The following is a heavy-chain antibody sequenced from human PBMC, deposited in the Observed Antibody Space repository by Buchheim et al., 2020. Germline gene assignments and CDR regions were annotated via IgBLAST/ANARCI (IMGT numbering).Heavy chain of an antibody. V-gene: IGHV3-7*04. CDR2: IKQDGSEK. Sequence: EVQLVESGGGLVQPGGSLRLSCAASGFTFSSYWMSWVRQAPGKGLEWVANIKQDGSEKYYMDSVKGRFTISRDNAKNSLYLQMNSLRAEDTAVYYCARADSSGYYYEGYFDLWGRGTL. D-gene: IGHD3-22*01. CDR1: GFTFSSYW. J-gene: IGHJ2*01. CDR3: ARADSSGYYYEGYFDL.